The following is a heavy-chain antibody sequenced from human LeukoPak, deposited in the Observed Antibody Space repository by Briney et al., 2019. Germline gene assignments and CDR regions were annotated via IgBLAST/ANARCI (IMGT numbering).Heavy chain of an antibody. CDR1: GFMFSNYW. D-gene: IGHD4-11*01. Sequence: GGSLRLSCAASGFMFSNYWMHWVRQAPGKGLVWVSRINTDGSSTNYADSVTGRFTISRDNAENTLYLQMNSLRAEDTAIYYCVKDMAGNYDYWGQGTLVTVSS. J-gene: IGHJ4*02. CDR2: INTDGSST. V-gene: IGHV3-74*01. CDR3: VKDMAGNYDY.